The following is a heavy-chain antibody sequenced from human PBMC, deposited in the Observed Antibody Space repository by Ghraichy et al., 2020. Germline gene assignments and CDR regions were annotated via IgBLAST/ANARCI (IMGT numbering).Heavy chain of an antibody. D-gene: IGHD6-19*01. Sequence: SETLSLTCAVSGGSISNDNWWSWVRQTPGKGLEWIGEIYHSGSTNYNPSLKSRVTISVDKSKNQFSLKLSSVTAADTAIDYCVYNGWYSCDYWGQGILVTVYS. CDR2: IYHSGST. J-gene: IGHJ4*02. CDR3: VYNGWYSCDY. CDR1: GGSISNDNW. V-gene: IGHV4-4*02.